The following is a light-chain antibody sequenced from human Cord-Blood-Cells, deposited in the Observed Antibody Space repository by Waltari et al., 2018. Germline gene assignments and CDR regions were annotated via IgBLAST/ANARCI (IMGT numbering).Light chain of an antibody. V-gene: IGLV3-19*01. CDR3: NSRDSSGNHWV. CDR2: GKN. CDR1: SPRRYY. J-gene: IGLJ3*02. Sequence: SSELTQDPAVSVALGQPVRITCQGDSPRRYYASWYQQKPGQAPVLVIYGKNNRPSGIPDRFSGSSSGNTASLTITGAQAEDEADYYCNSRDSSGNHWVFGGGTKLTVL.